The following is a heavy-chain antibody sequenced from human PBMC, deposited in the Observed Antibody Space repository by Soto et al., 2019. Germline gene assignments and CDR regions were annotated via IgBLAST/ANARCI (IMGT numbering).Heavy chain of an antibody. CDR2: IYYSGST. D-gene: IGHD3-10*01. J-gene: IGHJ4*02. V-gene: IGHV4-31*03. Sequence: SETLSLTCTVSGGSISSGGYYWSWIRQHPGKGLEWIGYIYYSGSTYYNPSLKSRVTISVDTSKNQFSLKLSSVTAADTAVYYCARTSITMVRGVLTFDYWGQGTLVTVSS. CDR1: GGSISSGGYY. CDR3: ARTSITMVRGVLTFDY.